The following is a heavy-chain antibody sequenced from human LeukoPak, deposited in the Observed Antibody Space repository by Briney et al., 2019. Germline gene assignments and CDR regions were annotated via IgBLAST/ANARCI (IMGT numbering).Heavy chain of an antibody. CDR1: GFTFSSSA. CDR3: VKSHGWLQQYYFAN. Sequence: GGSLRLSCAASGFTFSSSAMSWVRQAPGKGLEWLSAISGSGSSSYYADSVTGRFTISRDNSKNTLYLQMNSLRDEDTAIYYCVKSHGWLQQYYFANWGQGTLVTVSS. D-gene: IGHD5-12*01. J-gene: IGHJ4*02. CDR2: ISGSGSSS. V-gene: IGHV3-23*01.